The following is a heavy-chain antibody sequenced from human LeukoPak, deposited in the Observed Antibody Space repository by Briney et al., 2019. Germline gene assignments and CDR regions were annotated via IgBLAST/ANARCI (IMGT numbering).Heavy chain of an antibody. D-gene: IGHD4-11*01. CDR2: ISSSGSTI. CDR3: ARDAPMTTVTYYYYMDD. CDR1: GFTFSDYY. J-gene: IGHJ6*03. Sequence: GGSLRLSCAASGFTFSDYYMSWIRQAPGKGLEWVSYISSSGSTIYYADSVKGRFTISRDNAKNSLYLQMNSLRAEDTAVYYCARDAPMTTVTYYYYMDDWGKGTTVTVSS. V-gene: IGHV3-11*04.